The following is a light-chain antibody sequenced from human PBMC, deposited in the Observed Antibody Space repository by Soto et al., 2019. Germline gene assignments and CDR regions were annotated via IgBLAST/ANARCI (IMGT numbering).Light chain of an antibody. CDR3: QQRRRRFT. CDR1: QSVSSY. CDR2: DAS. Sequence: EIVLTQSPATLSLSPGERATLSCRASQSVSSYLAWYQQKPGQAPRLLIYDASNRATGIPARFSGSGSGTDFPLNISSLEPEEFEVYYCQQRRRRFTCGPGTKVDLK. V-gene: IGKV3-11*01. J-gene: IGKJ3*01.